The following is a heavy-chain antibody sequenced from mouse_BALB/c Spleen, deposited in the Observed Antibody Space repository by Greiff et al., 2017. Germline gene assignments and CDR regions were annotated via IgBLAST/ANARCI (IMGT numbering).Heavy chain of an antibody. V-gene: IGHV1S34*01. Sequence: LVKTGASVKISCKASGYSFTGSYMHWVKQSHGKSLEWIGYISCYNGATSYNQKFKGKATFTVDTSSSTAYMQFNSLTSEDAAVYYCARCPSTTALYYYAMDYWGQGTSVTVSS. D-gene: IGHD1-2*01. J-gene: IGHJ4*01. CDR2: ISCYNGAT. CDR3: ARCPSTTALYYYAMDY. CDR1: GYSFTGSY.